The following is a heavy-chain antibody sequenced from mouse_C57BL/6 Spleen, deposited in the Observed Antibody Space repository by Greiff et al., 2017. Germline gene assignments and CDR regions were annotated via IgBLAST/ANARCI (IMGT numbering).Heavy chain of an antibody. J-gene: IGHJ4*01. CDR2: ISSGSSYI. CDR3: ARRAYDHSMDY. Sequence: EVKLVESGGGLVKPGGSLKLSCAASGFTFSNYGMHWVRQAPEKGLEWVAYISSGSSYIYYTDTVKGRFTISTDNAQNTLFLQMTSLRSEDTAMYYCARRAYDHSMDYWGQGTSVTVSS. V-gene: IGHV5-17*01. CDR1: GFTFSNYG. D-gene: IGHD2-3*01.